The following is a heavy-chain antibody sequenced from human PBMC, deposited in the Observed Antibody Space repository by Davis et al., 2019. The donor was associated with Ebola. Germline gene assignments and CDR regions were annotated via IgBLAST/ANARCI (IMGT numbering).Heavy chain of an antibody. Sequence: GESLKISCAASGFTVSSNYMSWVRQAPGKGLEWVSVIYSGGSTYYADSVKGRFTIPRDNSKNTLYLQMNSLRAEDTAVYYCARDRCSGGSCYSSYDYWGQGTLVTVSS. CDR3: ARDRCSGGSCYSSYDY. V-gene: IGHV3-66*01. CDR2: IYSGGST. D-gene: IGHD2-15*01. J-gene: IGHJ4*02. CDR1: GFTVSSNY.